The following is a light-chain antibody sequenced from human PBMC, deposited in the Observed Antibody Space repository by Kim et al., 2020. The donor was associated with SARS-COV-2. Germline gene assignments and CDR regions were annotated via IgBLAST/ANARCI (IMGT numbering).Light chain of an antibody. Sequence: SYEPTQPLSVSVAPGQTATITCEGANIGGKDVHWYQQQSGQAPVMVIYRDAKRPSGIPERFSGSNSGNTATLTITRAQVGDEADYYCQVWDNRSVVFGGGTQLTVL. CDR1: NIGGKD. J-gene: IGLJ3*02. CDR2: RDA. CDR3: QVWDNRSVV. V-gene: IGLV3-9*01.